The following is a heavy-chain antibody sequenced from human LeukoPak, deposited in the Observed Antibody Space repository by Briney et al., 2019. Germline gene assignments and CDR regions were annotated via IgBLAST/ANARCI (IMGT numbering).Heavy chain of an antibody. V-gene: IGHV1-2*02. CDR2: INPNSGGT. J-gene: IGHJ4*02. CDR3: ARDYDYDFWSGYYGH. CDR1: GYTFTGYY. Sequence: ASVKVSCKASGYTFTGYYMHWVRQAPGQGLEWMGWINPNSGGTNYAQKFQGRVTMTRDTSISTAYMELSRLRSDDTAVYYCARDYDYDFWSGYYGHWGQGTLVTVSS. D-gene: IGHD3-3*01.